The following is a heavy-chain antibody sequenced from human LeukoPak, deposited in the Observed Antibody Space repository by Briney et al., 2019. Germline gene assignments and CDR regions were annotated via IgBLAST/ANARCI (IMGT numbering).Heavy chain of an antibody. CDR3: AKVFRVGASAFDI. CDR1: GFTFSNAW. J-gene: IGHJ3*02. V-gene: IGHV3-23*01. Sequence: GGSLRLSCAASGFTFSNAWMSWVRQAPGKGLEWVSAISGSGGSTYYADSVKGRFTISRDNSKNTLYLQMNSLRAEDTAVYYCAKVFRVGASAFDIWGQGTMVTVSS. CDR2: ISGSGGST. D-gene: IGHD1-26*01.